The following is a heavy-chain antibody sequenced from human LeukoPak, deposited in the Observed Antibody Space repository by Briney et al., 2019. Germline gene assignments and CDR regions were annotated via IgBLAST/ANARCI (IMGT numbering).Heavy chain of an antibody. CDR3: ARAAYVFWSGYSRGLDY. Sequence: ASVKVSCKASGYTFTSYGISWVRQAPGQGLEWMGWISAYNGNTNYAQKLQGRVTMTTDTSTSTAYMELRSLRSDDTAVYYCARAAYVFWSGYSRGLDYWGQGTLVTVSP. D-gene: IGHD3-3*01. J-gene: IGHJ4*02. CDR1: GYTFTSYG. V-gene: IGHV1-18*01. CDR2: ISAYNGNT.